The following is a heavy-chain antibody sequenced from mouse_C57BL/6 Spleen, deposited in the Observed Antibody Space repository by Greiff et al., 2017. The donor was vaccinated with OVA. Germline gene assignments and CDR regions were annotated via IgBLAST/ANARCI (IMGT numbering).Heavy chain of an antibody. Sequence: EVQLQESGGGLVKPGGSLKLSCAASGFTFSSYAMSWVRQTPEKRLEWVATISDGGSYTYYPDNVKGRFTISRDNAKNNLYLQMSHLKSEDTAMYYCARDLGGYYPFYWGQGTLVTVSA. CDR1: GFTFSSYA. V-gene: IGHV5-4*01. CDR3: ARDLGGYYPFY. J-gene: IGHJ3*01. D-gene: IGHD2-3*01. CDR2: ISDGGSYT.